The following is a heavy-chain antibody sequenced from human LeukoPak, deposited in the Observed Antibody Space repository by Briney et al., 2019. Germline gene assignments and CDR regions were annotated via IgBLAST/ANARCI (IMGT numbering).Heavy chain of an antibody. CDR1: GGSISSSSYY. CDR3: ARKDSMDDFDY. V-gene: IGHV4-39*01. CDR2: IYYSGGT. D-gene: IGHD4-11*01. Sequence: PSETLSLTCTVSGGSISSSSYYWGWIRQPPGKGLGWIGSIYYSGGTYYNPSLKSRVTISVDTSKNQFSLKLSSVTAADTAVYYCARKDSMDDFDYWGQGTLVTVSS. J-gene: IGHJ4*02.